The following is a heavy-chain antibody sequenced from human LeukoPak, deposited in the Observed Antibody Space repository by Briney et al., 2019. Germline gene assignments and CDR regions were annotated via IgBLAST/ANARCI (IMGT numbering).Heavy chain of an antibody. Sequence: GGSLRLSCVASGFTISGHAMSWVRQAPAKGLEWVANIKQDGSEKYYVDSVKGRFTISRDNAKNSLYLQMNSLRAEDTAVYYCARDGPGMDVWGQGTTVTVSS. CDR1: GFTISGHA. CDR2: IKQDGSEK. V-gene: IGHV3-7*01. CDR3: ARDGPGMDV. J-gene: IGHJ6*02.